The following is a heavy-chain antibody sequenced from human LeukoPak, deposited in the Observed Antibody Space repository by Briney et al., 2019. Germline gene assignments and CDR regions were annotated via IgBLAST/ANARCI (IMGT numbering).Heavy chain of an antibody. D-gene: IGHD1-26*01. CDR2: ISGSGGST. Sequence: PGGSLRLSCAASGFTFSSYAMSWVRQAPGKGLEWVSAISGSGGSTYYADSVKGRFTISRDNSKNTLYLQMNSLRAEDTAVYYCARWDHYYYYMDVWGKGTTVTISS. V-gene: IGHV3-23*01. CDR1: GFTFSSYA. CDR3: ARWDHYYYYMDV. J-gene: IGHJ6*03.